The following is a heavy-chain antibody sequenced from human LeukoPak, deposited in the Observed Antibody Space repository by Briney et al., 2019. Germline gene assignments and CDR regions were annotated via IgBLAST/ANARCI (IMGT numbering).Heavy chain of an antibody. J-gene: IGHJ4*02. CDR3: TRDLPATISLGDDY. V-gene: IGHV3-21*01. Sequence: GGSLRLSCAASGFSFSDYYMHWVRQAPGKGLEWVSSISFDRGDETLYADSVKGRFTISRDNTKNSMFLQMDSLTVEDTALYFCTRDLPATISLGDDYWGPGTPVTVSS. CDR2: ISFDRGDET. D-gene: IGHD5-12*01. CDR1: GFSFSDYY.